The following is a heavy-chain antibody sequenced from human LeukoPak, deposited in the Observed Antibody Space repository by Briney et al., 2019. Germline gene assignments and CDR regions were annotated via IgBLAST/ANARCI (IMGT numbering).Heavy chain of an antibody. CDR2: IYPGDSDT. CDR3: ARHVFQYCSSTSCYLPDY. D-gene: IGHD2-2*01. J-gene: IGHJ4*02. Sequence: GESLKISCKGSGYSFTSYWIGWVRQMPGKGLEWVGIIYPGDSDTRYSPSFQGQVTISADKSISTAYLQWSSLKASDTAMYYCARHVFQYCSSTSCYLPDYWGQGTLVTVSS. CDR1: GYSFTSYW. V-gene: IGHV5-51*01.